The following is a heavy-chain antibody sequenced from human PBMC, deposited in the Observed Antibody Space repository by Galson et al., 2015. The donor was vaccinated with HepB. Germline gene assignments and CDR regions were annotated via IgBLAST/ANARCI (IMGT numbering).Heavy chain of an antibody. CDR1: GFTFSRYT. CDR2: ISSSSGYI. J-gene: IGHJ4*02. CDR3: ARDGLPIALAGIPFDF. Sequence: SLRLSCAASGFTFSRYTMNWVRQAPGKGLEWVSSISSSSGYIFYADSLKGRFTVSRDNAKNSLYLQMNSLRAEDTAVYYCARDGLPIALAGIPFDFWGQGTLVTVSS. D-gene: IGHD6-19*01. V-gene: IGHV3-21*01.